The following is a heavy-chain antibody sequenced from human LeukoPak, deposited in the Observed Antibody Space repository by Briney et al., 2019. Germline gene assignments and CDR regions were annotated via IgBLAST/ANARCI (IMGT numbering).Heavy chain of an antibody. CDR3: AKKKTDYSYPSSFDY. CDR2: IRSKANSYAT. J-gene: IGHJ4*02. Sequence: GGSLRLSCAASGFTFSGSAMHWVRQASGKGLEWVGRIRSKANSYATAYAASVKGRFTISRDDSKNTAYLQMNSLKTEDTAVYYCAKKKTDYSYPSSFDYWGQGTLVTVSS. V-gene: IGHV3-73*01. D-gene: IGHD4-11*01. CDR1: GFTFSGSA.